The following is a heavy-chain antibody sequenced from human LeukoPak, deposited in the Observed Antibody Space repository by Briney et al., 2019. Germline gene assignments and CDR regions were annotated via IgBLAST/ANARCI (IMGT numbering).Heavy chain of an antibody. D-gene: IGHD6-13*01. CDR3: ARVEILQYSSSWAPNYYYMDV. J-gene: IGHJ6*03. Sequence: GASVKVSCKASGYTFIDYYMHWVRQAPGQGLEWMGWINPNSGGTNYAQKFQGRVTMTGDTSISTAYMELSRLRSDDTAVYYCARVEILQYSSSWAPNYYYMDVWGKGTTVTVSS. CDR2: INPNSGGT. V-gene: IGHV1-2*02. CDR1: GYTFIDYY.